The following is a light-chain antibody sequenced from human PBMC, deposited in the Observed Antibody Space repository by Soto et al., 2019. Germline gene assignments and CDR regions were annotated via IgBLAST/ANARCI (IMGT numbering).Light chain of an antibody. Sequence: QSVLTQPPSASGSPGQSVTISCTGTSSDIGGYNSVSWYQQHPGKAPRLMIYEVNKRPSGVPDRFSGSKSGYTASLTVSGLQTEDEADYYCSLYTSENTYVFGTGTKVTVL. CDR1: SSDIGGYNS. CDR2: EVN. J-gene: IGLJ1*01. V-gene: IGLV2-8*01. CDR3: SLYTSENTYV.